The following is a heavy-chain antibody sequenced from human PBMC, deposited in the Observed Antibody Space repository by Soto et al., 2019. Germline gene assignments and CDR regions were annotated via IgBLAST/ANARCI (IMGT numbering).Heavy chain of an antibody. CDR1: GGSISSYY. CDR2: IYYSGST. D-gene: IGHD3-3*01. J-gene: IGHJ5*02. Sequence: SETLSLTCTVSGGSISSYYWSWIRQPPGKGLEWIGYIYYSGSTNYNPSLKSRVTISVDTSKNQFSLKLSSVTAADTAVYYCARVLRYYDFWSGSNWFDPWGQGTLVPVSS. V-gene: IGHV4-59*01. CDR3: ARVLRYYDFWSGSNWFDP.